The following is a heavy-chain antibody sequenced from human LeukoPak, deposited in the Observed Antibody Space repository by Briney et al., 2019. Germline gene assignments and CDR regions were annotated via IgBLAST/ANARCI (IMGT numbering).Heavy chain of an antibody. Sequence: PGGSLRLSCAASGFTFSSYAMSWVRQAPGKGLEWIGEINHSGSTNYNPSLKSRVTISVDTSKNQFSLKLSSVTAADTAVYYCARGEFHCSSTSCYYYGMDVWGQGTTVTVSS. J-gene: IGHJ6*02. CDR1: GFTFSSYA. CDR3: ARGEFHCSSTSCYYYGMDV. V-gene: IGHV4-34*01. D-gene: IGHD2-2*01. CDR2: INHSGST.